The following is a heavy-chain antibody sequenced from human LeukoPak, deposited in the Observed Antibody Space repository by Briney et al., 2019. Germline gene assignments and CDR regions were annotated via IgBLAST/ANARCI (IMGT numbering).Heavy chain of an antibody. CDR1: GGSFSSYY. CDR3: ARGTYYYDSSGYYFDY. Sequence: PSETLSLTCAVYGGSFSSYYWSWLRQAPRKGLEWIGYIYHSGSTYYNPSLKSRVTISVDRSKNQFSLKLSSVTAADTAVYYCARGTYYYDSSGYYFDYWGQGTLVTVSS. CDR2: IYHSGST. V-gene: IGHV4-34*01. J-gene: IGHJ4*02. D-gene: IGHD3-22*01.